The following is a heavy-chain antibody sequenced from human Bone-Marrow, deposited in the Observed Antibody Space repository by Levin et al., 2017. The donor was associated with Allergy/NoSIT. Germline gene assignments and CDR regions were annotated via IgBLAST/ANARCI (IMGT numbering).Heavy chain of an antibody. Sequence: KASETLSLTCTVSGGSISSYYWSWIRQPPGKGLEWIGYIYYSGSTNYNPSLKSRVTISVDTSKNQFSLKLSSVTAADTAVYYCARWGIDYGGRRGYFDYWGQGTLVTVSS. CDR1: GGSISSYY. D-gene: IGHD4-23*01. V-gene: IGHV4-59*08. CDR2: IYYSGST. J-gene: IGHJ4*02. CDR3: ARWGIDYGGRRGYFDY.